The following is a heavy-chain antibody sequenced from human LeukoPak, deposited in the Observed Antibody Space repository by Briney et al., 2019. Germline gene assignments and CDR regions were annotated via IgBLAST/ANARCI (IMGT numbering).Heavy chain of an antibody. CDR1: GFTFSRYG. V-gene: IGHV3-23*01. J-gene: IGHJ4*02. Sequence: GGSLRLSCAASGFTFSRYGMSWVRQAPGEGLEGVSAISGSGYNTYYADSVKGRFTISRDNSKNTLYLQMNSLRAEDSAVYYCAKERGGEFDYWGQGTLVTVSS. CDR3: AKERGGEFDY. CDR2: ISGSGYNT. D-gene: IGHD2-21*01.